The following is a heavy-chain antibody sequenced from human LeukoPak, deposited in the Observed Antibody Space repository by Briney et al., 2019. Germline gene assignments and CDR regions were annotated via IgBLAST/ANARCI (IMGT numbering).Heavy chain of an antibody. V-gene: IGHV1-69*06. D-gene: IGHD5-18*01. CDR3: ARGDTAMVTAFLLVY. CDR2: IIPMFGTP. CDR1: GDIFSNCA. Sequence: ASVKVSCKASGDIFSNCAINWVRQAPGQGLEWMGGIIPMFGTPHYAKKFQGRVTITADKSTSTAYMELSSLRSEDTAVYYCARGDTAMVTAFLLVYWGQGTLDTVSS. J-gene: IGHJ4*02.